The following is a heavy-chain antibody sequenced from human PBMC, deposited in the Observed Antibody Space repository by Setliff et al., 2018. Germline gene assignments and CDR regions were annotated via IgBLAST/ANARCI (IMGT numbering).Heavy chain of an antibody. CDR2: IYYSGST. Sequence: SETLSLTCSVSGDSIGRGGYYWSWIRQQPGKGLEWIASIYYSGSTYYNPSLKSRLRVSMDSSKNQFSLELHSVTAADTAVYYCARSRTIAVKGGVFAVWGRGTLVTV. CDR3: ARSRTIAVKGGVFAV. D-gene: IGHD6-19*01. V-gene: IGHV4-31*03. CDR1: GDSIGRGGYY. J-gene: IGHJ2*01.